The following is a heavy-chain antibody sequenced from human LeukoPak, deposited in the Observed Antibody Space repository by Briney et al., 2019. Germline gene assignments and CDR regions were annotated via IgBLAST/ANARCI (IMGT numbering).Heavy chain of an antibody. CDR1: GFSFSSYW. D-gene: IGHD1-20*01. CDR3: ASSNWNYYNY. V-gene: IGHV3-7*05. J-gene: IGHJ4*02. Sequence: GGSLRLSCAASGFSFSSYWMSWVRQAPGKGLEWVANIKQDGSQKYYVDSVKGRFTISRDNAKNSLYLQMDSLRAEDSAVYYCASSNWNYYNYWGQGTLVTVCS. CDR2: IKQDGSQK.